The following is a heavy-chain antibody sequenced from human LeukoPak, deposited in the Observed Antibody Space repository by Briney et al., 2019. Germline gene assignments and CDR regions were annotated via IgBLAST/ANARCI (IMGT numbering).Heavy chain of an antibody. D-gene: IGHD2-2*01. CDR3: ASAPALGYCSSTSCYAFDY. CDR1: GGSISSGGYY. Sequence: PSETLSLTCTVSGGSISSGGYYWSWIRQPPGKGLEWIGYIYHSGSTYYNPSLKSRVTISVDRSKNQFSLKLSSVTAADTAVYYCASAPALGYCSSTSCYAFDYWGQGTLVTVSS. CDR2: IYHSGST. J-gene: IGHJ4*02. V-gene: IGHV4-30-2*01.